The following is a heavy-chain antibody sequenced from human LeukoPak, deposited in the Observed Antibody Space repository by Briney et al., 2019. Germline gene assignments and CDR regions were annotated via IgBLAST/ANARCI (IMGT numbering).Heavy chain of an antibody. Sequence: GGALRLSCEASGFTFGSHAMYWVRQAPGKGLEWVAGIFGSGGSPHIAHSVKGRFTISRDNSRNTVYLQINSLRAEDTAVYYCGKTTVGYSSGQKPAWPVDYWGQGTLVTVSS. CDR2: IFGSGGSP. D-gene: IGHD5-18*01. V-gene: IGHV3-23*01. CDR1: GFTFGSHA. CDR3: GKTTVGYSSGQKPAWPVDY. J-gene: IGHJ4*02.